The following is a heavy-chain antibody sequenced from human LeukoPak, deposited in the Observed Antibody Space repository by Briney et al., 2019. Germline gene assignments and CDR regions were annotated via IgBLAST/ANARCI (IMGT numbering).Heavy chain of an antibody. V-gene: IGHV4-34*01. CDR1: GGAFSGSY. CDR3: ARATDDEFYLYHGMDV. CDR2: ISHSGST. Sequence: SETLSLTFGVYGGAFSGSYWTWIRQPPGKGLELVGEISHSGSTNSNPSLKSRIAMPVDTSKKQFSLKLTSVTAADTAVYYCARATDDEFYLYHGMDVWGQGTTVTVSS. D-gene: IGHD3-16*01. J-gene: IGHJ6*02.